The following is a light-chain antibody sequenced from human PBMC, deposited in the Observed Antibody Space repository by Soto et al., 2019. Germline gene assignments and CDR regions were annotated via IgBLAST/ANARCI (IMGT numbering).Light chain of an antibody. Sequence: EVVLTQSPVTLSLSPGERATLSCRASQTVSNNYLAWYQQKPGQAPRLIIFGSSDRATGIPDRFSGSGSGTDFTLTISRLEPEDFAVYYCQQYGSSPPYTFGQGTKLEIK. J-gene: IGKJ2*01. CDR3: QQYGSSPPYT. CDR2: GSS. V-gene: IGKV3-20*01. CDR1: QTVSNNY.